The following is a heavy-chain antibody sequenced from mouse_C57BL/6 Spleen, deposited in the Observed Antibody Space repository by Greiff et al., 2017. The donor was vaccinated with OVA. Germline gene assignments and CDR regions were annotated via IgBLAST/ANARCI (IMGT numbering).Heavy chain of an antibody. V-gene: IGHV5-9-1*02. CDR1: GFTFSSYA. Sequence: EVHLVESGEGLVKPGGSLKLSCAASGFTFSSYAMSWVRQTPEKRLEWVAYISSGGDYIYYADTVKGRFTISRDNARNTLYLQMSSLKSEDTAMYYCTRASDYYGSSYDWFAYWGQGTLVTVSA. D-gene: IGHD1-1*01. CDR3: TRASDYYGSSYDWFAY. CDR2: ISSGGDYI. J-gene: IGHJ3*01.